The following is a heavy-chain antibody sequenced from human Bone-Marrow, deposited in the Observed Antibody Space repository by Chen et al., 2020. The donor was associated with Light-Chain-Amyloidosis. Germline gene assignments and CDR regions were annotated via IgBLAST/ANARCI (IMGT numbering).Heavy chain of an antibody. CDR3: ASIVVVDYGLDV. J-gene: IGHJ6*02. CDR1: GFPFSSIT. D-gene: IGHD2-15*01. CDR2: ISYDGSHT. V-gene: IGHV3-30*04. Sequence: QVQLVESGGGVVQPGRSLRLSCAASGFPFSSITMHWVRQAPGKGLAWMAVISYDGSHTYYAESVKGRFTISRDNSKNTLYLQMNSLRADDTAVYHCASIVVVDYGLDVWGQGTTVIVSS.